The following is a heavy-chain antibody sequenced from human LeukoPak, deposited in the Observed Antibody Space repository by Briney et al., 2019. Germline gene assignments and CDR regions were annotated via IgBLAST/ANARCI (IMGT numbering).Heavy chain of an antibody. D-gene: IGHD2/OR15-2a*01. Sequence: GESLKISCKGSGYSFTNYWIGWVRQMPGKGLECMGIIYPGDSDTRYSPSFQGQVTISADKSINTAYLQWGSVKASDTAMYYCATHLSTTDNYWGQGTLVTVSS. CDR2: IYPGDSDT. V-gene: IGHV5-51*01. J-gene: IGHJ4*02. CDR3: ATHLSTTDNY. CDR1: GYSFTNYW.